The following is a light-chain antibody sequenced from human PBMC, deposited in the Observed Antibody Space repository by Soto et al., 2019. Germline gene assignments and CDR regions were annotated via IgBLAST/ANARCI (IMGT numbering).Light chain of an antibody. CDR2: EVS. J-gene: IGLJ2*01. Sequence: SVLTQPASVSGSPGQSITISCTGTSRDVCAYNYVSWYQQHPGKAPKLMIFEVSNRPSGVSNRFSGSKSGNTASLTISGLQAEDEADYYCSSFTSKSTLIFCGGTK. V-gene: IGLV2-14*01. CDR1: SRDVCAYNY. CDR3: SSFTSKSTLI.